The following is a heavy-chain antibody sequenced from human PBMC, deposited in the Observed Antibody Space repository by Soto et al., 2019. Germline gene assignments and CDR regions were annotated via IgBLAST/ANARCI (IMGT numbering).Heavy chain of an antibody. CDR2: IYYSGST. CDR3: ARTYGFDAFDI. CDR1: GGSISSYY. D-gene: IGHD4-17*01. J-gene: IGHJ3*02. V-gene: IGHV4-59*01. Sequence: QVQLQESGPGLVKPSETLSLTCTLSGGSISSYYWSWIRQPPGKGLEWIGYIYYSGSTNYNPSLKSRVTISVDTSKNQFSLKLSSVTAADTAVYYCARTYGFDAFDIWGQGTMVTVSS.